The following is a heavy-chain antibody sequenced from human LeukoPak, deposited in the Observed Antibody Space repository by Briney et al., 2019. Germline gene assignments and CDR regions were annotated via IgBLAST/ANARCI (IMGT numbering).Heavy chain of an antibody. CDR1: GFTFNTYS. D-gene: IGHD1-26*01. J-gene: IGHJ4*02. Sequence: PGGSLRLSCAASGFTFNTYSMNWVRQAPGKGLEWVSYITSSSNTIYYADSVKGRFTVSRDNAKNSLYLQMNSLRDEDTAVYYCARNSAGAAKFDYWGQGTLVTVSS. CDR3: ARNSAGAAKFDY. V-gene: IGHV3-48*02. CDR2: ITSSSNTI.